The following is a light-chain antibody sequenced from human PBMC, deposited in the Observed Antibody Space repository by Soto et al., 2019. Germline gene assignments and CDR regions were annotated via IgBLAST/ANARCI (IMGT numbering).Light chain of an antibody. V-gene: IGKV3-15*01. CDR2: GAS. CDR1: QAIGSN. Sequence: EILLAQSPATLSVSPGERVTLSCRATQAIGSNLAWYLQRPGHAPRLLMYGASTRATDIQARFSGSGSATEFTPTITSLHSEYFAIYHCQQYNDIPWTFGRGTKVEI. J-gene: IGKJ1*01. CDR3: QQYNDIPWT.